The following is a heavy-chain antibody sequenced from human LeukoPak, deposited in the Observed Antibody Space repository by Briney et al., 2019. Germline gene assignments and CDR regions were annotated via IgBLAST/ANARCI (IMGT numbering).Heavy chain of an antibody. Sequence: ASVKVSRKASGYTFTGYYMHWVRQAPGQGLEWMGWINPNSGGTNYAQKFQGRVTMTRDTSISTAYMELSRLTSDDTAVYYCARGYYDSSGFEYFQDWGQGTLVTVSS. D-gene: IGHD3-22*01. CDR3: ARGYYDSSGFEYFQD. CDR2: INPNSGGT. V-gene: IGHV1-2*02. J-gene: IGHJ1*01. CDR1: GYTFTGYY.